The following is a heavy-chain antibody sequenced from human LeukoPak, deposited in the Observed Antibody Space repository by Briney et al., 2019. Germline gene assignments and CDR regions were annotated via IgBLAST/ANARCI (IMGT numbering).Heavy chain of an antibody. J-gene: IGHJ4*02. CDR3: ARDGGTG. V-gene: IGHV3-53*01. CDR1: GFTFSSYW. Sequence: SGGSLRLSCAASGFTFSSYWMHWVRQVPGKGLEWVSVIYSGGSTYYADSVKGRFTISRDNSKNTLYLQMNSLRAEDTAVYYCARDGGTGWGQGTLVTVSS. CDR2: IYSGGST. D-gene: IGHD1-14*01.